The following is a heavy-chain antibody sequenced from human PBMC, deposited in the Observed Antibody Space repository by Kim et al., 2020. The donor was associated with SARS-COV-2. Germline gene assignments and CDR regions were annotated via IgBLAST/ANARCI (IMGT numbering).Heavy chain of an antibody. CDR2: ISGSGGST. CDR1: GFTFSSYA. CDR3: AKYYDFWSGYSDAFDI. Sequence: GGSLRLSCAASGFTFSSYAMSWVRQAPGKGLEWVSAISGSGGSTYYADSVKGRFTISRDNSKNTLYLQMNSLRAEDTAVYYCAKYYDFWSGYSDAFDIWGQGTMVTVSS. D-gene: IGHD3-3*01. J-gene: IGHJ3*02. V-gene: IGHV3-23*01.